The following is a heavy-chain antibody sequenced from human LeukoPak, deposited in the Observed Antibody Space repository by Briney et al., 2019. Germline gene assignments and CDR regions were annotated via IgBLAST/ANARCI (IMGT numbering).Heavy chain of an antibody. CDR2: ISGDGGST. V-gene: IGHV3-43*02. D-gene: IGHD2-2*01. CDR3: AKDGSDANYFDY. Sequence: GGSLRLSCAASGFTFDDYAMHWVRQAPGKGLEWVSLISGDGGSTYYADSAKGRFTISRDNSKNSLYLQMNSLRTEDTALYYCAKDGSDANYFDYWGQGTLVTVSP. J-gene: IGHJ4*02. CDR1: GFTFDDYA.